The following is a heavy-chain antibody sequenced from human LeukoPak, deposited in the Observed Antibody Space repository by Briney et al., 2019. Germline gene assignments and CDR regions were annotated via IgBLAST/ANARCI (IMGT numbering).Heavy chain of an antibody. CDR2: ISGSGGST. CDR3: AKDYTIFGVVHPRPYDY. J-gene: IGHJ4*02. Sequence: PGGSLRLSCAASGFTFSSYAMSWVRQAPGKGLEWVSAISGSGGSTYYADSVKGRFTISRDNSKNTLYLQMNSLRAEDTAVYYCAKDYTIFGVVHPRPYDYWGQGTLATVSS. V-gene: IGHV3-23*01. D-gene: IGHD3-3*01. CDR1: GFTFSSYA.